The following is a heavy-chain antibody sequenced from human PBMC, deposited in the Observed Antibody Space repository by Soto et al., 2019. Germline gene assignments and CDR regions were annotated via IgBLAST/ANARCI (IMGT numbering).Heavy chain of an antibody. CDR3: ARGADALPRGARKGRNWFDP. V-gene: IGHV4-39*01. CDR2: IYYSGST. CDR1: GGSSVNLSDC. Sequence: ETMSDPCSVVGGSSVNLSDCWGWNRKPPGKGLEWIGSIYYSGSTYYNPSLKSRVTISVDTSKNQFSLKLSSVTAADTAVYYCARGADALPRGARKGRNWFDPRGQGILVTVSS. J-gene: IGHJ5*02. D-gene: IGHD1-26*01.